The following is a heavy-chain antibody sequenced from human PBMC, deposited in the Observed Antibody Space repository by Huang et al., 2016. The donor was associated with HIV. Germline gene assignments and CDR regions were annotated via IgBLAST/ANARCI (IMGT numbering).Heavy chain of an antibody. D-gene: IGHD3-22*01. Sequence: EVQLVESGGGLVQPGGSLRLSCAASGFTFSSYWMHWVRQAPGKGLVWVSRMNSDGSSSGYADSVKGRFTISRGNAKNTLYLQMNSLRAEDTAVYYCVRDPRIQSWLNYFDYWGQGTLVSVSS. CDR2: MNSDGSSS. J-gene: IGHJ4*02. V-gene: IGHV3-74*01. CDR3: VRDPRIQSWLNYFDY. CDR1: GFTFSSYW.